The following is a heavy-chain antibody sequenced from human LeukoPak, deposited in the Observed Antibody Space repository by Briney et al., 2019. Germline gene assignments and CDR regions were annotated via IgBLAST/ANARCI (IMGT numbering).Heavy chain of an antibody. CDR1: GYTFTIYD. CDR3: AAYSGSYFAFDI. D-gene: IGHD1-26*01. Sequence: ASVKVSYKASGYTFTIYDINWVRQATGQGLEWMGWMNPNSGNTGYAQKLQGRVTMTRSTSISTAYMELSSLRSEDTAVYYCAAYSGSYFAFDIWGQGTMVTVSS. CDR2: MNPNSGNT. J-gene: IGHJ3*02. V-gene: IGHV1-8*01.